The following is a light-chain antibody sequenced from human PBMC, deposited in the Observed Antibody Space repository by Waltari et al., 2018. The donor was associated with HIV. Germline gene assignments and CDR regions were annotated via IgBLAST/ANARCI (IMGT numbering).Light chain of an antibody. J-gene: IGLJ1*01. V-gene: IGLV2-23*01. CDR1: SSAVGGYSL. CDR2: EDT. Sequence: QSALTQPASVSGSPGQSLPISFIGTSSAVGGYSLVSWYQHHPGKAPQLLIFEDTERPSGVSNRFSASKSGTTASLTISGLLAEDAADYYCCSYGGFTTYVFGSGTKVTVL. CDR3: CSYGGFTTYV.